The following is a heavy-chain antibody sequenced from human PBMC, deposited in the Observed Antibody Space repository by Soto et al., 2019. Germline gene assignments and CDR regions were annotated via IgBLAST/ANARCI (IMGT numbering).Heavy chain of an antibody. J-gene: IGHJ4*02. D-gene: IGHD6-19*01. V-gene: IGHV3-74*01. CDR2: INSGASAT. CDR3: ARGLSGFYGFDY. CDR1: GFTFSSNW. Sequence: EVQLVESGGGLVQPGGSLRLSCAASGFTFSSNWMHWVRQAPGKELVWLSRINSGASATDYADSVRGRFTISRDNAKNTLYLQMNSLRAEDTAVYYCARGLSGFYGFDYWGQGTLVTVSS.